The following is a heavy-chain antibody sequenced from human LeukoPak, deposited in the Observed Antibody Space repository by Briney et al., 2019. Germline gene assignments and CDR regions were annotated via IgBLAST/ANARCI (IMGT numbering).Heavy chain of an antibody. V-gene: IGHV3-48*02. CDR3: ARGALDFDY. CDR1: GFTFSSYS. CDR2: ISSSSSTI. J-gene: IGHJ4*02. Sequence: PGGSLRLSCAASGFTFSSYSMNWVRQAPGKGLEWVSYISSSSSTIYYADSVKGRFTISRDNAKNSLHLHMNSLKDEDTAVYYCARGALDFDYWGQGTLVTVSS.